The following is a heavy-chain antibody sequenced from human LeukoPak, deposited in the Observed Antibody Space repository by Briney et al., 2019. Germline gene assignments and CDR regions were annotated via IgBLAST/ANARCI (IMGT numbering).Heavy chain of an antibody. D-gene: IGHD5-12*01. CDR3: ARTGGWDVNWFDP. Sequence: SVKVSCKASGGTFSSYAISWVRQAPGQGLEWMGGIIPIFGTANYAQKFQGRVTITTDESTSTAYMELSSLRSEDTAVYYCARTGGWDVNWFDPWGQGTLVTVSS. CDR2: IIPIFGTA. CDR1: GGTFSSYA. V-gene: IGHV1-69*05. J-gene: IGHJ5*02.